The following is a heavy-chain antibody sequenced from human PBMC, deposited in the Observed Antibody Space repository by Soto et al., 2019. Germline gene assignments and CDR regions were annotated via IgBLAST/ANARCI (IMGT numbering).Heavy chain of an antibody. V-gene: IGHV1-2*02. D-gene: IGHD3-22*01. J-gene: IGHJ4*02. Sequence: QVQLVQSGAEVKKPGASVKVSCKASGYTFTCYYMHWVRQAPGHGRAWMGWINHNSGGTNYAQKFQGSVTMTRDTSISTAYMELSRLRSDDTAVYYCARDEGWKVVVVLYYRGQGTLVPVSS. CDR3: ARDEGWKVVVVLYY. CDR2: INHNSGGT. CDR1: GYTFTCYY.